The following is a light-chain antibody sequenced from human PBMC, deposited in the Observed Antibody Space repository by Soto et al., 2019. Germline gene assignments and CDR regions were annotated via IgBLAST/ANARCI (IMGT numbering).Light chain of an antibody. J-gene: IGKJ2*01. V-gene: IGKV1-39*01. CDR1: HTMSSD. CDR2: RAS. CDR3: QQSHYTPYT. Sequence: DIQLTQSPSSLSASIGDRVTITCWASHTMSSDLNWYQQKPGQAPKLLIYRASSLQSGVPSRFSGSGSGTDFTLTISSLQPGDFATYYCQQSHYTPYTFGQGTKLDIK.